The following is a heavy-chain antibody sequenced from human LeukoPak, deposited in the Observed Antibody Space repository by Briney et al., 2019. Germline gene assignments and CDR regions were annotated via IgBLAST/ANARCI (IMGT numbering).Heavy chain of an antibody. CDR3: AREWGPPGLPGP. D-gene: IGHD1-26*01. CDR1: GFTFSSYS. J-gene: IGHJ5*02. CDR2: ISSSSSYI. Sequence: GGSLRLSCAASGFTFSSYSMNWVRQAPGKGLEWVSSISSSSSYIYYADSVKGRFTISRDNAKSSLYLQMNSLRAEDTAVYYCAREWGPPGLPGPWGQGTLVTVSS. V-gene: IGHV3-21*01.